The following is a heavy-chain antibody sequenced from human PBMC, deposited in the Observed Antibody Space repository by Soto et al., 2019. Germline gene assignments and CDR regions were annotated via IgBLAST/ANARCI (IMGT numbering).Heavy chain of an antibody. CDR3: LTEDWQRLEGY. V-gene: IGHV3-15*07. Sequence: EVQLVESGGGLVKPGGSLRLSCVVSGFTFSNAWMNWVRQAPGKGLEWVGRIKSKADGGTTDYIAPVKGRFTISRDDSKNTLYREMNSLKTEDTAVYYCLTEDWQRLEGYWGQGTLVTVSS. D-gene: IGHD6-25*01. CDR1: GFTFSNAW. CDR2: IKSKADGGTT. J-gene: IGHJ4*02.